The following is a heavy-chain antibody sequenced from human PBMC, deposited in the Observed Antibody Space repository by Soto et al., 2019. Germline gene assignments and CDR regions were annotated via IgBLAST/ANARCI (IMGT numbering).Heavy chain of an antibody. CDR3: ARREIQGPIDY. CDR1: GYSISSSNC. J-gene: IGHJ4*02. Sequence: QVQLQESGPGLVKPSDTLSLTCAVSGYSISSSNCWGWIRQPQGKGLEWIGYIYYSGTTYYNPSLKSRVTMSVDTSKTQCSLKLTSVTAVDTAVYYCARREIQGPIDYWGQGTLVTVSS. V-gene: IGHV4-28*01. CDR2: IYYSGTT. D-gene: IGHD1-26*01.